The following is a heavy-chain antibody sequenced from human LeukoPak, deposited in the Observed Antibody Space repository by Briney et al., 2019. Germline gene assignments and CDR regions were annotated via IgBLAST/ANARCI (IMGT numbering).Heavy chain of an antibody. J-gene: IGHJ4*02. CDR2: INPSGGAT. CDR1: GYTFTRYY. V-gene: IGHV1-46*01. CDR3: ARATLSDYYFNY. Sequence: ASVKVSCKASGYTFTRYYMHWVRQAPGQGLEWMGIINPSGGATSYARKFQGRVTLTRDTSTNTVYMELSSLRYEDTAVYFCARATLSDYYFNYWGQGTLVTVSS.